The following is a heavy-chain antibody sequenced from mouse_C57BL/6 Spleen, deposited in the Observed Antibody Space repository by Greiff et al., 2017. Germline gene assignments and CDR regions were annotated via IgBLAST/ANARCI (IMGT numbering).Heavy chain of an antibody. V-gene: IGHV1-64*01. J-gene: IGHJ2*01. Sequence: QVQLQQPGAELVKPGASVKLSCKASGYTFTSYWMHWVKQRPGQGLEWIGMIHPNSGSPNNNEKFKSKATLTVDKSSSTAYMQLSSLTSEDSAVDYCARGGYCKNPFDYWGQGTTLTVSS. CDR3: ARGGYCKNPFDY. CDR1: GYTFTSYW. CDR2: IHPNSGSP.